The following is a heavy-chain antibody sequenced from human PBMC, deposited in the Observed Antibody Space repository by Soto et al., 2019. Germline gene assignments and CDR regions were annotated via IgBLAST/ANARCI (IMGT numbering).Heavy chain of an antibody. CDR1: GYTFTIYY. CDR3: ARDRYRGAPRGRWFDP. D-gene: IGHD3-10*01. J-gene: IGHJ5*02. CDR2: INPSGGST. V-gene: IGHV1-46*01. Sequence: ASVKVSCKASGYTFTIYYMHWVLQAPGQGLEWMGIINPSGGSTSYAQKFQGRVTMTRDTSTSTVYMELSSLRSEDTAVYYCARDRYRGAPRGRWFDPWGQGTLVTVSS.